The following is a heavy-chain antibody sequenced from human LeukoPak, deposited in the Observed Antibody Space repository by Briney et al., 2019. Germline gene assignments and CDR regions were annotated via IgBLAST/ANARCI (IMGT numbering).Heavy chain of an antibody. Sequence: ASVKVSCKASGYTFTSYYMHWVRQAPGQGLEWMGIINPSGGSTSYAQKFQGRVTMTRDTSTSTVYMELSSLRSEDTAVYYCARGYYDFWSGYSANPYYFDYWGQGTLVTVSS. V-gene: IGHV1-46*01. CDR2: INPSGGST. D-gene: IGHD3-3*01. CDR1: GYTFTSYY. J-gene: IGHJ4*02. CDR3: ARGYYDFWSGYSANPYYFDY.